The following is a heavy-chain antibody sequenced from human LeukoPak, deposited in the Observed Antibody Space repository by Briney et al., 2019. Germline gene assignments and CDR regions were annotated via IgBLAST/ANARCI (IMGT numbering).Heavy chain of an antibody. CDR3: AREKNRSRGYSYGWGY. J-gene: IGHJ4*02. CDR1: GYTFTGYY. V-gene: IGHV1-2*02. D-gene: IGHD5-18*01. Sequence: ASVKVSCKASGYTFTGYYMHWVRQAPGQGLEWMGWINPNSGATNYARKFQGRVTMTRDTSIGTAYMELSRLRSNDTAVYYCAREKNRSRGYSYGWGYWGQGSLVTVSS. CDR2: INPNSGAT.